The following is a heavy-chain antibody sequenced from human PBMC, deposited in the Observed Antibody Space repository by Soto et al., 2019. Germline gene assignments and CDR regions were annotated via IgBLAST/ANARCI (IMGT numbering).Heavy chain of an antibody. CDR2: INQDGSEK. CDR3: VRSYLGRGEVYWPDP. V-gene: IGHV3-7*03. CDR1: QLTFSSSW. J-gene: IGHJ5*02. Sequence: GGSLRLSCTVSQLTFSSSWMSWVRQTPGKGLEWVANINQDGSEKYYVDSVKGRFTISRDNARNSLYLQMNSLRVEDTAVYYCVRSYLGRGEVYWPDPWGQGTLVTVSS. D-gene: IGHD3-10*01.